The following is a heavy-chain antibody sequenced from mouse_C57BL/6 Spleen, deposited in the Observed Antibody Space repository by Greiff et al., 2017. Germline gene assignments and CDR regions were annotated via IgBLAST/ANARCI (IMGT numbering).Heavy chain of an antibody. CDR2: ISSGGSYT. Sequence: EVHLVESGGDLVKPGGSLKLSCAASGFTFSSYGMSWVRQTPDKRLEWVATISSGGSYTYYPDSVKGRFTISRDNAKNTLYLQMSSLKSEDTAMYYCARPPYDYDDLAWFAYWGQGTLVTVSA. CDR3: ARPPYDYDDLAWFAY. CDR1: GFTFSSYG. V-gene: IGHV5-6*01. J-gene: IGHJ3*01. D-gene: IGHD2-4*01.